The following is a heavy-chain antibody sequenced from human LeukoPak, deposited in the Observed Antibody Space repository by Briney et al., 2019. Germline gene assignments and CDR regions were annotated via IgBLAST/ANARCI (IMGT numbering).Heavy chain of an antibody. CDR1: GFTFSSYS. CDR3: ARDWEGYSYAPGY. D-gene: IGHD5-18*01. Sequence: GGSLRLSCAASGFTFSSYSMNWVRQAPGKGLEWVSSISSSSSYIYYADSVKGRFTIPRDNAKNSLYLQMNSLRAEDTAVYYCARDWEGYSYAPGYWGQGTLVTVSS. J-gene: IGHJ4*02. V-gene: IGHV3-21*01. CDR2: ISSSSSYI.